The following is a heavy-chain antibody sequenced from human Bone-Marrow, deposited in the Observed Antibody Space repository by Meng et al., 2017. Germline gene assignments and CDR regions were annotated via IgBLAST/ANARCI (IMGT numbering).Heavy chain of an antibody. CDR3: ARVNKSYYDSSGYSPYFDY. Sequence: GESLKISCKGSGYSFTSYWIGWVRQMPGQGLEWMGFIYPGDSDTRYSPSFPGQVTISADKSISTAYLQWSSLKASDTAMYYCARVNKSYYDSSGYSPYFDYWGQGTLVTVSS. CDR1: GYSFTSYW. V-gene: IGHV5-51*01. J-gene: IGHJ4*02. CDR2: IYPGDSDT. D-gene: IGHD3-22*01.